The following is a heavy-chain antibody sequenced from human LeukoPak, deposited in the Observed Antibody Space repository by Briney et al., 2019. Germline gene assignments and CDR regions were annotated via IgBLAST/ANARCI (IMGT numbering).Heavy chain of an antibody. CDR1: GFTFSSYG. D-gene: IGHD6-13*01. Sequence: PGGSLRLSCAASGFTFSSYGMHWVRQAPGKGLEWVAVISYDGSNKYYADSVKGRFTISRDNSKNTLYLQMNSLRAEDTAVYYCAKDQGIAAFHYYGMDVWGQGTTVTVSS. CDR2: ISYDGSNK. J-gene: IGHJ6*02. CDR3: AKDQGIAAFHYYGMDV. V-gene: IGHV3-30*18.